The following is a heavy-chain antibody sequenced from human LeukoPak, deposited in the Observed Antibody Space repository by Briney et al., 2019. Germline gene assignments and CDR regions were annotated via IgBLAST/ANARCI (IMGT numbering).Heavy chain of an antibody. Sequence: GGSLRLSCAASGFTFSDYHMSWIRQAPGKGLEWVSYISRSGSTIYYADSVKGRFTISRDNAKNSLYLQMNSLRAEDTAVYYCARTANFAAGYYIDYWGQGTLVTVSS. CDR1: GFTFSDYH. CDR2: ISRSGSTI. V-gene: IGHV3-11*04. D-gene: IGHD6-13*01. CDR3: ARTANFAAGYYIDY. J-gene: IGHJ4*02.